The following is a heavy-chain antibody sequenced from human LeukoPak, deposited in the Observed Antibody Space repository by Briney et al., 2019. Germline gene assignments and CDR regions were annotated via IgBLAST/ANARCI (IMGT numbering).Heavy chain of an antibody. J-gene: IGHJ6*02. Sequence: GESLKISCKGSGYSFTSYWIGWVRQMPGKGLERMGVIYPGDSDTRYSPSFQGQVTISADESISTAYLQWSSLKASDTAMYYCARARGRYYYYYGMDVWGQGTTVTVSS. CDR2: IYPGDSDT. V-gene: IGHV5-51*01. CDR1: GYSFTSYW. CDR3: ARARGRYYYYYGMDV.